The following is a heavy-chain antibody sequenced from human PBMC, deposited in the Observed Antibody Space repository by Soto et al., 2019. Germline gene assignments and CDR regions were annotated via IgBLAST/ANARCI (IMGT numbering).Heavy chain of an antibody. D-gene: IGHD3-3*01. CDR1: GFTFSNYA. Sequence: EVQLLESGGGLVQPGGSLRLSCAASGFTFSNYAMSWVRQAPGKGLEWVSAVSGSGGTTYHADSVKGRFTISRDNSKDTLFLQMNSLRAEDTAVYYCAKDYDFWSGYNRPYDYWGQGTLVTVSS. CDR3: AKDYDFWSGYNRPYDY. J-gene: IGHJ4*02. V-gene: IGHV3-23*01. CDR2: VSGSGGTT.